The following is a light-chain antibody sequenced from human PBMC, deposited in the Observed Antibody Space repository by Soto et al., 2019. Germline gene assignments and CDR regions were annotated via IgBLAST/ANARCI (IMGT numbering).Light chain of an antibody. CDR2: DTS. V-gene: IGKV3D-20*02. CDR1: QNVVGYK. CDR3: QQSYTTPQSWT. Sequence: EGVLTQSPGTLSFSPGERATLSCRSSQNVVGYKLAWYQQKPGQPPRLLFYDTSSRAAAASDRFSGSGSGTDFALTISSLQPEDFATYFCQQSYTTPQSWTFGQGTKVDIK. J-gene: IGKJ1*01.